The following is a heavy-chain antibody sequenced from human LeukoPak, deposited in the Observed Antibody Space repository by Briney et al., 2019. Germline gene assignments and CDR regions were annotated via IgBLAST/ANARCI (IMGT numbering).Heavy chain of an antibody. D-gene: IGHD2-15*01. CDR1: GGSISSYY. V-gene: IGHV4-59*01. CDR2: IYYSGST. Sequence: PSETLSLTCTVSGGSISSYYWSWLRQPPGKGLEWIGYIYYSGSTNYNPSLKSRVTISVDTSKNQFSLKLSSVTAADTAVYYCARGRYCSGGSCYDYWGQGTLVTVSS. J-gene: IGHJ4*02. CDR3: ARGRYCSGGSCYDY.